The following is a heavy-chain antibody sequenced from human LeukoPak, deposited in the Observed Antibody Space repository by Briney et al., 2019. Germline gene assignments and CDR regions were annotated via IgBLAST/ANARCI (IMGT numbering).Heavy chain of an antibody. V-gene: IGHV1-69*06. D-gene: IGHD2-2*01. Sequence: GSSVKVSCKASGGTFSSYAISWVRQAPGQGLEWMGGIIPILGTANYAQKFQGRVTITADKSTSTAYMELSSLRSEDTAVYYCARERGCSSTSCPYYFDYWGQGTLVTVSS. CDR2: IIPILGTA. CDR1: GGTFSSYA. J-gene: IGHJ4*02. CDR3: ARERGCSSTSCPYYFDY.